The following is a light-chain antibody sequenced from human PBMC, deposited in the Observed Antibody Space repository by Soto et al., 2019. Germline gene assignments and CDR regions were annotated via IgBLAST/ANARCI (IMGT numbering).Light chain of an antibody. CDR2: GAS. CDR1: QSVSSN. J-gene: IGKJ1*01. Sequence: EIVMTQSPATLSVSPGERATLSCRASQSVSSNLAWYQQKPGQAPGLLIYGASTRATGIPARFSGSGSGTEFTLTISSLQSEDFAVYYCQKYNNLPPTFGQGTEVDIK. V-gene: IGKV3-15*01. CDR3: QKYNNLPPT.